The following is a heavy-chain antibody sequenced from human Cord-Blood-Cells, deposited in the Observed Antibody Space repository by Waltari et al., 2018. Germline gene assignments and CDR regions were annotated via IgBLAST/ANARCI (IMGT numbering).Heavy chain of an antibody. CDR3: AREEDWGSGRYFDY. CDR2: IIPIFGTA. CDR1: GGTFSSYA. Sequence: QVQLVQSGAEVKKSGSSVKVSCKASGGTFSSYAISWVRQAPGQGLEWMGGIIPIFGTANYAQKFQGRVTITADESTSTAYMELSSLRSEDTAVYYCAREEDWGSGRYFDYWGQGTLVTVSS. J-gene: IGHJ4*02. V-gene: IGHV1-69*01. D-gene: IGHD7-27*01.